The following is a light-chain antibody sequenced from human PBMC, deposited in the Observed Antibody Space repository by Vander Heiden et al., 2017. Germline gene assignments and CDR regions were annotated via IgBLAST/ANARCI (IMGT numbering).Light chain of an antibody. CDR3: QQYSAYPLT. V-gene: IGKV1D-16*01. Sequence: DIKMKESESRRTATVGDRVTITCRASQDIRSWLAWSQQKPGIAPKSLIYGASILETGVPSRFSGSGSGTDFTLTIKNLQPEDFATYYCQQYSAYPLTFGGGTKVEIK. CDR1: QDIRSW. J-gene: IGKJ4*01. CDR2: GAS.